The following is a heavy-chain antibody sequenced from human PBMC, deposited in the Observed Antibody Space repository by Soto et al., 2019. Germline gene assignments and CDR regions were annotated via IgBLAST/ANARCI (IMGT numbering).Heavy chain of an antibody. Sequence: PGGSLRLSCAASGFPFSSYAMSWVRPTPGKGLEWVSAISGSGGSTYYADSVKGRFTISRDNSKNTLYLQMNSLRAEDTAVYYCAKCDCSSTSCCHYFDYWGQGTLVTVSS. CDR2: ISGSGGST. V-gene: IGHV3-23*01. CDR3: AKCDCSSTSCCHYFDY. D-gene: IGHD2-2*01. J-gene: IGHJ4*02. CDR1: GFPFSSYA.